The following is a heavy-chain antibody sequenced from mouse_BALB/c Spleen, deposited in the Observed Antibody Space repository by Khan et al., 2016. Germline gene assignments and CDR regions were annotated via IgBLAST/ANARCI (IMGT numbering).Heavy chain of an antibody. CDR1: GYTFTSYN. D-gene: IGHD2-14*01. V-gene: IGHV1-12*01. CDR3: AREGNYFDY. J-gene: IGHJ2*01. Sequence: QVQLQQPGAELVKPGASVKMSCKASGYTFTSYNMHWVKQTPGQGLEWIGAIYPGNGDTSYNQKFKGKATLTADKSSSTAYMQLSSLTSEDSAVYDCAREGNYFDYWGQGTTLTVSS. CDR2: IYPGNGDT.